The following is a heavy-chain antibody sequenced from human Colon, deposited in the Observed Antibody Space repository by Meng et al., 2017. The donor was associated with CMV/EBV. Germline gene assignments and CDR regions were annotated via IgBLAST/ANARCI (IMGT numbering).Heavy chain of an antibody. CDR3: ASRRRSGYDYRSYYFDF. CDR1: GGSCNEYY. V-gene: IGHV4-34*01. J-gene: IGHJ4*02. CDR2: SNRRGTS. Sequence: GGSCNEYYCSWVRQNPGKGLEWIGESNRRGTSNYNPSLKSRVTMSLHTSNNHFTLNLTSLTAADTAVYYCASRRRSGYDYRSYYFDFWGQGALVTVSS. D-gene: IGHD5-12*01.